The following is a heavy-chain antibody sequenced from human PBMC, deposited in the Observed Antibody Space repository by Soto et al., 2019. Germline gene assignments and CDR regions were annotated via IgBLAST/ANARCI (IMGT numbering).Heavy chain of an antibody. Sequence: GGSLRLSCAASGFTFSSYSMNWVRQAPGKGLEWVSSISSSSSYIYYADSVKGRFTISRDNAKNSLYLQMNSLRAEDTAVYYCARHSSSWYDVFAFDIWGQGTMVTV. CDR1: GFTFSSYS. V-gene: IGHV3-21*01. CDR2: ISSSSSYI. CDR3: ARHSSSWYDVFAFDI. J-gene: IGHJ3*02. D-gene: IGHD6-13*01.